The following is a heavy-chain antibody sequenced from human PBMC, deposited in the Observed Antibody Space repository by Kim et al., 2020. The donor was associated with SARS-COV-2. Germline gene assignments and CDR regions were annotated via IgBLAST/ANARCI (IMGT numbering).Heavy chain of an antibody. CDR3: CPWNGPKRAFDI. CDR2: IHYSGIT. Sequence: SETLSLTCTVSGGSIRSNYWNWIRQPPGKGLEWIGFIHYSGITMSNPSLKSRVTMSVDTSENQPSLKLISVTAADSAAYYCCPWNGPKRAFDIWGQGTTVIVSS. J-gene: IGHJ3*02. D-gene: IGHD1-1*01. CDR1: GGSIRSNY. V-gene: IGHV4-59*13.